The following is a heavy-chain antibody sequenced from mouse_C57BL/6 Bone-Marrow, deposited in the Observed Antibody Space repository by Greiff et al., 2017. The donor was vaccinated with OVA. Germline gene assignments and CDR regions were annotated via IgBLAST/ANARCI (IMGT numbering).Heavy chain of an antibody. J-gene: IGHJ2*01. CDR2: ISSGGSYT. CDR3: ARSIVTFDY. CDR1: GFTFSSYG. D-gene: IGHD2-5*01. Sequence: DVMLVESGGDLVKPGGSLKLSCAASGFTFSSYGMSWVRQTPDKRLEWVATISSGGSYTYYPDSVKGRFTISRDNAKNTLYLQMSSLKSEDTAMYYCARSIVTFDYWGQGTTLTVSS. V-gene: IGHV5-6*02.